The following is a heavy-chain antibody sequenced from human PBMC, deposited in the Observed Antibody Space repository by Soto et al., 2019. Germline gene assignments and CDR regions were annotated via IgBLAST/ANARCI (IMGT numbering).Heavy chain of an antibody. V-gene: IGHV3-11*05. D-gene: IGHD6-19*01. J-gene: IGHJ4*02. Sequence: QVQLVESGGGLVKPGGSLRLSCAASGFTFTDYYMSWIRQAPGKGLEWVSYISGTSSYTNYADSVKGRFTISRDNAKNSLYLHMNRLRAEDTAVYYCVPNSGWYGIDYWGQGTLVTVSS. CDR2: ISGTSSYT. CDR3: VPNSGWYGIDY. CDR1: GFTFTDYY.